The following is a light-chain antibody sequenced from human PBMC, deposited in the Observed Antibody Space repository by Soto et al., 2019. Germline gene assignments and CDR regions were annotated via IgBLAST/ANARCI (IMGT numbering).Light chain of an antibody. Sequence: IVLTHSPGTLSLSPGEMATLSFGASQTISNNYLAWYQQKPGQGPRLVIYDASSRATGIPDRFSASGSGTDFTLTISTLEPEDVAVYFCLQYSSSPLTFGQGTKVDIK. J-gene: IGKJ1*01. V-gene: IGKV3-20*01. CDR1: QTISNNY. CDR3: LQYSSSPLT. CDR2: DAS.